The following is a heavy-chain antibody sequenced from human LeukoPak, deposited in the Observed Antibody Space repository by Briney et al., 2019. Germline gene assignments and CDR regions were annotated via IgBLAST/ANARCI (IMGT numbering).Heavy chain of an antibody. CDR3: ARDLVTVTKGFDI. CDR1: ADSFSSHY. J-gene: IGHJ3*02. Sequence: SETLSLTCAVSADSFSSHYWTWIRQPPGKGLDWIGYISYIGSTNYNPSLKSRVTISIDTSKNQFSLKLRSVTAADTAVYYCARDLVTVTKGFDIWGQGTMVSVSS. D-gene: IGHD4-17*01. V-gene: IGHV4-59*11. CDR2: ISYIGST.